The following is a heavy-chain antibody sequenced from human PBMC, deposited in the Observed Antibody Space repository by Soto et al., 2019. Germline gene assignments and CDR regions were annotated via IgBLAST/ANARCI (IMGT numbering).Heavy chain of an antibody. CDR1: GFTVSSNY. D-gene: IGHD6-6*01. CDR3: AKTEAARALDY. CDR2: IYSGGST. Sequence: PVASLRLSCAASGFTVSSNYMSWVRQAPGKGLEWVSVIYSGGSTYYADSVKGRFTISRDNSKNTLYLQMNSLRAEDTAVYYCAKTEAARALDYWGQGTLVTVSS. J-gene: IGHJ4*02. V-gene: IGHV3-53*01.